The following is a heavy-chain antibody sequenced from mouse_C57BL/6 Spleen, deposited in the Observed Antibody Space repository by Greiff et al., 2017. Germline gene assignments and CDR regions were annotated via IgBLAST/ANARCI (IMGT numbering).Heavy chain of an antibody. D-gene: IGHD1-1*02. J-gene: IGHJ2*01. V-gene: IGHV1-52*01. CDR1: GYTFTSYW. CDR3: ARWSYGYFDY. CDR2: IDPSDSDT. Sequence: QVQLQQPGAELVRPGSSVKLSCKASGYTFTSYWMHWVKQRPIQGLEWIGNIDPSDSDTHYNQKFKDKATLTVDKSSSTAYRQLSSLTSEDSAVYYCARWSYGYFDYWGQGTTLTVSS.